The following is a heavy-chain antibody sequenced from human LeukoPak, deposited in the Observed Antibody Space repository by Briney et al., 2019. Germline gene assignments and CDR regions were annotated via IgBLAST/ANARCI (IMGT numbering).Heavy chain of an antibody. V-gene: IGHV1-69*05. CDR3: ASCAFGSGWSHFDY. D-gene: IGHD6-19*01. CDR1: GGTFSSYA. Sequence: SVKISCKASGGTFSSYAISWVRQAPGQGLEWMGGIIPIFGTANYAQKFQGRVTITTDESTSTAYMELSSLRSEDTAVYYCASCAFGSGWSHFDYWGQGTLVTVSS. J-gene: IGHJ4*02. CDR2: IIPIFGTA.